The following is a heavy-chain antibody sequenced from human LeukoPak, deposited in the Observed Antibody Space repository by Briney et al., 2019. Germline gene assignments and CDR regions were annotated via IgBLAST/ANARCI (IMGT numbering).Heavy chain of an antibody. J-gene: IGHJ4*02. CDR1: GGSISSYY. Sequence: PSETLSLTCTVSGGSISSYYWTWIRQPPGKGLKWIGYICYSGTTNYNPSPKSRVTISVDTSKNQFSLKLSSGTAADTAVYYCARGVYIAAAQYGYWGQGTLVTVSS. D-gene: IGHD6-13*01. CDR3: ARGVYIAAAQYGY. V-gene: IGHV4-59*01. CDR2: ICYSGTT.